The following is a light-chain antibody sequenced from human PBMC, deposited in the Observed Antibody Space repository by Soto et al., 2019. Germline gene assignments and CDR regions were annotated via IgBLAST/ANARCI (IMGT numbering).Light chain of an antibody. CDR1: QSVSSSY. Sequence: EIVLTQSPGTLSLSPGERATLSCRASQSVSSSYLAWYQQKPGQAPRLLIYGASSRATGIPDRFSGSGSGTDFTLTISRLEPKDFAVYYCQQYGSSLVTFGPGTKVDIK. V-gene: IGKV3-20*01. J-gene: IGKJ3*01. CDR3: QQYGSSLVT. CDR2: GAS.